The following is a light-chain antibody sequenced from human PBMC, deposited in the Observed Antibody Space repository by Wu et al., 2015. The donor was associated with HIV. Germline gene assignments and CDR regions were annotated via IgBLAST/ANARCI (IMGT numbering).Light chain of an antibody. Sequence: SVSSYLASVPTRHLGHGSHGLLIYGASTRATGVPARFSGSGSGTQFTLTITNVQSADSAVYYCQQYNNWPPYSFGQGTKLGIK. CDR3: QQYNNWPPYS. CDR1: SVSSY. CDR2: GAS. V-gene: IGKV3-15*01. J-gene: IGKJ2*03.